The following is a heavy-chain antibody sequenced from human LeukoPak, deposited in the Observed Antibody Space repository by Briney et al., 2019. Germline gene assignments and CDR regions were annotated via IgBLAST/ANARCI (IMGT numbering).Heavy chain of an antibody. CDR2: INPNSGGT. V-gene: IGHV1-2*02. D-gene: IGHD3-22*01. J-gene: IGHJ4*02. CDR3: ARDHSSYYYDSSGYYFDY. CDR1: GYTFIAYY. Sequence: ASVKVSCKASGYTFIAYYMHWVRQAPGQGLEWMGWINPNSGGTNYAQKFQGRVTMTRDTSISTAYMELSRLRSDDTAVYYCARDHSSYYYDSSGYYFDYWGQGTLVTVSS.